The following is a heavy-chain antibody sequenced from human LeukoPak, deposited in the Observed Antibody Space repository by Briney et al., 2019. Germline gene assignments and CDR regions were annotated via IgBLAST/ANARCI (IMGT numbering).Heavy chain of an antibody. V-gene: IGHV3-23*01. Sequence: PGGSLRLSCAASGFTFSSYAMSWVRQAPGKGLEWVSAISGSGGSTYYADSVKGRFTISRDNSKNTLYLQMNSLRAEDTAVYYCAKDWGRITMIVEDDYFDYWGQGTLVTVSS. CDR2: ISGSGGST. CDR3: AKDWGRITMIVEDDYFDY. D-gene: IGHD3-22*01. J-gene: IGHJ4*02. CDR1: GFTFSSYA.